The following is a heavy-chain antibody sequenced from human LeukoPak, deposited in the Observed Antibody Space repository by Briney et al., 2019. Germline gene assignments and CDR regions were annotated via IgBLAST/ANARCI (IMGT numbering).Heavy chain of an antibody. D-gene: IGHD2-2*01. V-gene: IGHV1-24*01. CDR2: FDPEDGET. J-gene: IGHJ6*02. CDR1: GYTLTELS. CDR3: ATPLGYCSSTSCPMDV. Sequence: ASVKVSCKVSGYTLTELSMHWVRQAPGKGLEWMGGFDPEDGETIYAQKFQGRVTMTEDTPTDTAYMELSSLRSEDTAVYYCATPLGYCSSTSCPMDVWGQGTTVTVSS.